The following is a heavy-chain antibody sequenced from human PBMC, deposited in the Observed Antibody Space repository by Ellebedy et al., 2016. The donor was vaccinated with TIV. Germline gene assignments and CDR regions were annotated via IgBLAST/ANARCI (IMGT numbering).Heavy chain of an antibody. V-gene: IGHV1-2*02. D-gene: IGHD4-23*01. CDR1: GYTFTAYY. CDR2: INHNSGGT. CDR3: ATNTVVNHTSFDI. J-gene: IGHJ3*02. Sequence: AASVKVSCKDSGYTFTAYYLHWLRQAPGQDLEWMGWINHNSGGTNSAQKFQGRVTMTRYTSIRTSYMYLSRLRSDDTAVYYCATNTVVNHTSFDIWGQGTTVTVSS.